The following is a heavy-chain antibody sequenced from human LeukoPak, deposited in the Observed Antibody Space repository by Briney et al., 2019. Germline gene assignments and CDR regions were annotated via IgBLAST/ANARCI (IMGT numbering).Heavy chain of an antibody. CDR1: GFTFSSYE. Sequence: GGSLRLSCAASGFTFSSYEMNWVRQAPGKGLEWVSYISSSGSTIYYADPVKGRFTISRDNAKNSLYLQMNSLRAEDTAVYYCASLGITGTTGYFDYWGQGTLVTVSS. CDR3: ASLGITGTTGYFDY. D-gene: IGHD1-14*01. V-gene: IGHV3-48*03. CDR2: ISSSGSTI. J-gene: IGHJ4*02.